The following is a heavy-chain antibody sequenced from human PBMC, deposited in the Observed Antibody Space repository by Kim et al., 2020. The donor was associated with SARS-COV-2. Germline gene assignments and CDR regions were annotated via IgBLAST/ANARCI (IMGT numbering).Heavy chain of an antibody. CDR1: GFTFSDYY. V-gene: IGHV3-11*01. Sequence: GGSLRLSCAASGFTFSDYYMSWIRQAPGKGLEWVSYISSSGSTIYYADSVKGRFTISRDNAKNSLYLQMNSLRAEDTAVYYCASGPSLMVRAFDYWGQGTLVTVSS. D-gene: IGHD3-10*01. CDR2: ISSSGSTI. J-gene: IGHJ4*02. CDR3: ASGPSLMVRAFDY.